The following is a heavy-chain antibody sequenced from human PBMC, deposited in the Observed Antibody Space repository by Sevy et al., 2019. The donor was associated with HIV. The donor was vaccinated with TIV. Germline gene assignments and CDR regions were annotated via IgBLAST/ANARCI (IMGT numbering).Heavy chain of an antibody. D-gene: IGHD4-17*01. CDR3: AKDRLRMTTVVTPAWDY. CDR2: ISGSGGST. CDR1: GLIFSSHT. V-gene: IGHV3-23*01. Sequence: GGSLRLSCTASGLIFSSHTMSWVRQAPGKGLEWVSAISGSGGSTYYADSVKGRFTISRDNSKNTLYLQMNSLRAEDTAVYYCAKDRLRMTTVVTPAWDYWGQGTLVTVSS. J-gene: IGHJ4*02.